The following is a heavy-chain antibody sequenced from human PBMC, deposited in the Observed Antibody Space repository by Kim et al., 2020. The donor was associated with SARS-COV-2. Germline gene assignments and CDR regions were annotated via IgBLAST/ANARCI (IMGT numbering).Heavy chain of an antibody. CDR3: ARFGGFGGLFHGLDD. CDR2: ISHSGTT. Sequence: SETLSLTCTVSGDSISSYYWTWIRQPPGKGLEWIGHISHSGTTFYNPSLKTRVPILVDTSKNQFSLKLTSVTAADTAVYYCARFGGFGGLFHGLDDWGLGTLVTVS. D-gene: IGHD3-10*01. J-gene: IGHJ4*02. V-gene: IGHV4-59*08. CDR1: GDSISSYY.